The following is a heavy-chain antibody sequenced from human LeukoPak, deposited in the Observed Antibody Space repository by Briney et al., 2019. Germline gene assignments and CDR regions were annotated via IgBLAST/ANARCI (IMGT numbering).Heavy chain of an antibody. V-gene: IGHV4-39*01. J-gene: IGHJ6*03. CDR3: ARHQWHYYYYMGV. CDR1: GGSISSSSYY. CDR2: IYYSGDT. D-gene: IGHD6-19*01. Sequence: PSETLSLTCTVSGGSISSSSYYWRWIRQPPGKGLEWIGGIYYSGDTYYNPSLKSRRVTISVDTSKNQFSLRLSSVTAADTAVYYCARHQWHYYYYMGVWGKGSTVTVSS.